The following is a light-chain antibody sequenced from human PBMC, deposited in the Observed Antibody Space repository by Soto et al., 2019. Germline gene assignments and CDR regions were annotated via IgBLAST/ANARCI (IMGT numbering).Light chain of an antibody. CDR2: GAS. Sequence: EIVLTQSPGTLSLSPGERATLSCRASQSVSSSYLAWYQQKPGQTPRLLIYGASSTATGIPDRFSGSVSGTDFTLTTSRLEPEDFSVYYCQQYSSSPMSTFGQGTKLEIK. CDR1: QSVSSSY. V-gene: IGKV3-20*01. CDR3: QQYSSSPMST. J-gene: IGKJ2*01.